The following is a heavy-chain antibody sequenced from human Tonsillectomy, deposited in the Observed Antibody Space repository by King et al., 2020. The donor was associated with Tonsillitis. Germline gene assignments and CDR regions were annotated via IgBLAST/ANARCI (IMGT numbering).Heavy chain of an antibody. D-gene: IGHD2-2*01. V-gene: IGHV3-33*05. J-gene: IGHJ6*02. Sequence: QVQLVESGGGVVQPGRSLRLSCAASGFTFSNYGMHWVRQAPGKGLEWVAVISYDGSNKDYADSVKGRFTISRDNSKNTLHLQMNSLRAEDTAVYYCARDRGWFGPAAIPPYGMDVWGQGTTVTVSS. CDR2: ISYDGSNK. CDR3: ARDRGWFGPAAIPPYGMDV. CDR1: GFTFSNYG.